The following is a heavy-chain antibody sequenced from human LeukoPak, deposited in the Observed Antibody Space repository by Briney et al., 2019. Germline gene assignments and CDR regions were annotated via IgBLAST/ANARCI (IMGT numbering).Heavy chain of an antibody. CDR1: GYTFASYS. CDR3: ARGLGGSGSYFLTFDY. CDR2: ISAYNGNT. V-gene: IGHV1-18*01. J-gene: IGHJ4*02. D-gene: IGHD1-26*01. Sequence: ASVKVSCKASGYTFASYSINWVRQAPGQGLEWMGWISAYNGNTKYAQKLQGRVTMTTDTSTSTAYMELRSLRSDDTAVYYCARGLGGSGSYFLTFDYWGQGTLVTVSS.